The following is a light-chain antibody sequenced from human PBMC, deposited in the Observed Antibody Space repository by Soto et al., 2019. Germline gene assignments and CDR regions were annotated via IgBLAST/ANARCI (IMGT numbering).Light chain of an antibody. J-gene: IGLJ3*02. Sequence: QSVLTQPPSASGTPGQRVTISCSGRSSNIGSNAVNWYQQFPRMAPKLLIYGDNQRPSGVPDRFSGSKSGASASLAIGGLQSDDEADYYCATWDDSLNGPVFGGGTKLTVL. CDR3: ATWDDSLNGPV. CDR1: SSNIGSNA. V-gene: IGLV1-44*01. CDR2: GDN.